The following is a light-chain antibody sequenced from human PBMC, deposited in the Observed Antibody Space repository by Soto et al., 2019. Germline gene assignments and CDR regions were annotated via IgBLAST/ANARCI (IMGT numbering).Light chain of an antibody. CDR2: DAS. CDR3: QQYDNLPPYT. V-gene: IGKV1-33*01. CDR1: QGISNY. J-gene: IGKJ2*01. Sequence: DIQMTQSPSSLSASVGDRVTITCQASQGISNYLNWYQQKPGKAPKLLIYDASSLETGVPSRFSGSGSGTDFTFTISSLQPEDIATYYCQQYDNLPPYTFGQGTKVDIK.